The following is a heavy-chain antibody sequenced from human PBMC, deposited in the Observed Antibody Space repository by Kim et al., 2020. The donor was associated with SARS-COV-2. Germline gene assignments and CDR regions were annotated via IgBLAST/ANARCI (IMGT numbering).Heavy chain of an antibody. Sequence: GGSLRLSCAASGFTFSSYSMNWVRQAPGKGLEWVSYISSSSSTIYYADSVKGRFTISRDNAKNSLYLQMNSLRAEDTAVYYCASQIGYSSSWYRLDYWGQGTLVTVSS. D-gene: IGHD6-13*01. CDR1: GFTFSSYS. V-gene: IGHV3-48*04. CDR3: ASQIGYSSSWYRLDY. CDR2: ISSSSSTI. J-gene: IGHJ4*02.